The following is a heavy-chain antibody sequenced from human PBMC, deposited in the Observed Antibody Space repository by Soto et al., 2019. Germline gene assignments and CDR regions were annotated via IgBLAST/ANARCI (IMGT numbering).Heavy chain of an antibody. V-gene: IGHV3-11*01. CDR2: ISESGGTI. J-gene: IGHJ4*02. CDR3: ASRAPYYFDY. CDR1: GITLSDYY. Sequence: LRLSCAASGITLSDYYMSWIRQAPGKGLEWVSYISESGGTIYYGDSVKGRFTISRDNAKNSLYLQMNSLRAEGTAVYYCASRAPYYFDYWGQGTLVTVSS. D-gene: IGHD3-10*01.